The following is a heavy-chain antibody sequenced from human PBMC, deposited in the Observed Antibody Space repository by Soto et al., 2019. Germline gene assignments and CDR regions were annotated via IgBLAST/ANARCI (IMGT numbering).Heavy chain of an antibody. CDR3: ARAIAAAWSNEGYFDY. D-gene: IGHD6-13*01. J-gene: IGHJ4*02. V-gene: IGHV1-69*02. CDR2: IIPILGIA. CDR1: GGTFSSYT. Sequence: QVQLVQSGAEVKKPGSSVKVSCKASGGTFSSYTISWVRQAPGQGLEWMGRIIPILGIANYAQKFQGRVTITADKSTSPTYMELSSLRSEDTAVYYCARAIAAAWSNEGYFDYWGQGTLVTVSS.